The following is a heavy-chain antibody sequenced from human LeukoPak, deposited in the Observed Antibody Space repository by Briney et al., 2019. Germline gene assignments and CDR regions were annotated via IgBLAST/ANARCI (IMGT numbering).Heavy chain of an antibody. Sequence: PGGSLRLPCAASGFTFSSYWMSWVRQAPGKGLEWVADIKQDGSEKYYVDSVKGRFTISRDNAKNSLYLQMNSLRAEDTAVYYCARELGYYSSRTSRGYFDYWGQGTLVTVSS. J-gene: IGHJ4*02. CDR1: GFTFSSYW. D-gene: IGHD6-13*01. V-gene: IGHV3-7*01. CDR2: IKQDGSEK. CDR3: ARELGYYSSRTSRGYFDY.